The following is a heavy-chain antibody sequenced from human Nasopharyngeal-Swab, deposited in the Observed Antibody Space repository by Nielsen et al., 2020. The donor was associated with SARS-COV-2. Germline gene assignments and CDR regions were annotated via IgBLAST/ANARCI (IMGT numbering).Heavy chain of an antibody. V-gene: IGHV3-23*01. D-gene: IGHD5-12*01. Sequence: GGSLRLSCAASGFTFRGYAISWVRQAPGKGLEWVSVISGSDHTTYYADSVKGRFTISRDNSKNTVNLQMNSLRVEDTAIYYCAKDRDSGDDSDDYYHYYGMDVWGQGTTVTVSS. CDR2: ISGSDHTT. CDR1: GFTFRGYA. J-gene: IGHJ6*02. CDR3: AKDRDSGDDSDDYYHYYGMDV.